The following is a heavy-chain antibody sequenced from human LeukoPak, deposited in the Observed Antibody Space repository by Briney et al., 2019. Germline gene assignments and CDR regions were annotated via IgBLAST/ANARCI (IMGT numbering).Heavy chain of an antibody. CDR3: ARGLLWFGEFFDYYYGMDV. Sequence: SETPSLTCAVYGGSFSGYYWSWIRQPPGKGLEWIGEINHSGSTNYNPSLKSRVTISVDTSKNQFSLKLSSVTAADTAVYYCARGLLWFGEFFDYYYGMDVWGQGTTVTVSS. CDR1: GGSFSGYY. CDR2: INHSGST. J-gene: IGHJ6*02. V-gene: IGHV4-34*01. D-gene: IGHD3-10*01.